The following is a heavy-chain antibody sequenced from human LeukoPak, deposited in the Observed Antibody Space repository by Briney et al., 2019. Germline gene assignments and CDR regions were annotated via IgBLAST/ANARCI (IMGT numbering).Heavy chain of an antibody. CDR2: INPNSGGT. D-gene: IGHD6-13*01. Sequence: ASVKVSCKASGYTFTSYGISWVRQAPGQGLEWVGWINPNSGGTNYAQKFQGRVTMTRDTSISTAYMELSRLRSDDTAVYYCARGGGLVLPFPGYWGQGTLVTVSS. J-gene: IGHJ4*02. V-gene: IGHV1-2*02. CDR3: ARGGGLVLPFPGY. CDR1: GYTFTSYG.